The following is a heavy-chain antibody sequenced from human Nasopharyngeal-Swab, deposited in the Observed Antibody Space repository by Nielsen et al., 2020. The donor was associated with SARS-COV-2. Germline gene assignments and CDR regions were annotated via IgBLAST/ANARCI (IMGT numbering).Heavy chain of an antibody. CDR1: GFIFSASA. CDR3: TTDCYFDY. J-gene: IGHJ4*02. Sequence: GESLKISCAASGFIFSASAIHWVRQASGKGLEWIGRIGDKDHNYATTYGASVQGRFTISRDDSKNTAFLQMDSLKTEDTALYYCTTDCYFDYWGQGTLVTVSS. CDR2: IGDKDHNYAT. V-gene: IGHV3-73*01. D-gene: IGHD2-21*02.